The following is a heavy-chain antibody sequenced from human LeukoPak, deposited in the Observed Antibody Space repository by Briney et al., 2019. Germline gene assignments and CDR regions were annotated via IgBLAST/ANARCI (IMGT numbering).Heavy chain of an antibody. CDR1: GFTFSDYY. D-gene: IGHD6-13*01. J-gene: IGHJ4*02. CDR3: ARDGGSSWYFDY. CDR2: ISSSGNTP. Sequence: GGSLRLSCAASGFTFSDYYMSWIRQAPGKGLECVSYISSSGNTPYHADSVKGRFTISRDNAKNSLYLQMSSLRAEDTAVYYCARDGGSSWYFDYWGQGTLVTVSS. V-gene: IGHV3-11*04.